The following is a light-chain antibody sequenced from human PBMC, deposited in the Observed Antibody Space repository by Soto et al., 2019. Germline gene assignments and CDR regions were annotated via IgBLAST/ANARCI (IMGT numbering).Light chain of an antibody. Sequence: QSVLTQPPSVSAAPGQKVTMSCSGGSSNIGTYYVSWHQQLPGTAPKLLIYENDKRPSGIPDPFSGSKSGTSATLGITGLRTGAEADYYCGTWDSSLSIFVFGTGTKLTGL. CDR3: GTWDSSLSIFV. CDR1: SSNIGTYY. J-gene: IGLJ1*01. CDR2: END. V-gene: IGLV1-51*02.